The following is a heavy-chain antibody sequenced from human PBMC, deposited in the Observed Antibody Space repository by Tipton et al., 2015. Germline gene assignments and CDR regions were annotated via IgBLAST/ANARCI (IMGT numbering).Heavy chain of an antibody. Sequence: QLVQSGGEVKKPGESLKISCKVSGYTFSNHWIGWVCQMPGKGLEWVGIIHPSDSETKYSPSFEGLVTISADKSTSTAYLQWSSLKASDTAVYYCARRLPYFEWSKVYYFDYWGQGSPVTVSP. V-gene: IGHV5-51*01. CDR3: ARRLPYFEWSKVYYFDY. J-gene: IGHJ4*02. CDR2: IHPSDSET. D-gene: IGHD3-9*01. CDR1: GYTFSNHW.